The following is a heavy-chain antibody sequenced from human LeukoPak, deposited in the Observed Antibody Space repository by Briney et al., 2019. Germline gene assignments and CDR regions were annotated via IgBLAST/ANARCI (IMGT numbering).Heavy chain of an antibody. CDR3: ATYGVNSGWFDP. Sequence: SETLSLTCAVYGGSFSGYYWSWICQPPGKGLEWIGEINHSGSTNYNPSLKSRVTISVDTSKNQFSLKLSPVTAADTAVYYCATYGVNSGWFDPWGQGTLVTVSS. D-gene: IGHD4-23*01. CDR1: GGSFSGYY. V-gene: IGHV4-34*01. J-gene: IGHJ5*02. CDR2: INHSGST.